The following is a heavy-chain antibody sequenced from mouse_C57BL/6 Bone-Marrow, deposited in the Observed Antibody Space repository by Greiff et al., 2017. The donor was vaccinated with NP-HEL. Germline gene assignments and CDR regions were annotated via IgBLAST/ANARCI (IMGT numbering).Heavy chain of an antibody. CDR3: ARYYGSSFYFDY. J-gene: IGHJ2*01. V-gene: IGHV1-50*01. CDR2: IDPSDSYT. Sequence: QVQLQQPGAELVKPGASVKLSCKASGYTFTSYWMQWVKQRPGQGLEWIGEIDPSDSYTNYNQKFTGKATLTVDTSSSTAYMQLSSLTSEDSAVYYCARYYGSSFYFDYWGQGTTLTVSS. D-gene: IGHD1-1*01. CDR1: GYTFTSYW.